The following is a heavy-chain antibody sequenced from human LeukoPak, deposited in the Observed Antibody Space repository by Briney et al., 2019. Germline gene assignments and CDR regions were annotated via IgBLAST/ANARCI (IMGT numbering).Heavy chain of an antibody. J-gene: IGHJ4*02. V-gene: IGHV1-2*02. CDR2: INPNSGGT. D-gene: IGHD3-10*01. CDR1: GYTFTGYY. CDR3: ARDTAYGSGSYYGN. Sequence: ASVKVSCKASGYTFTGYYMHWVRQAPGQGLKWMGWINPNSGGTNYAQKFQGRVTMTRDTSISTAYMELSRLRSDDTAVYYCARDTAYGSGSYYGNWGQGTLVTVSS.